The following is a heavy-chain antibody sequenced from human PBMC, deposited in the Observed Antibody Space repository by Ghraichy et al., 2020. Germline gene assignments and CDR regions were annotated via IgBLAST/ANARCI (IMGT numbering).Heavy chain of an antibody. CDR2: VKHDAYGGTA. J-gene: IGHJ4*02. D-gene: IGHD2-8*01. CDR1: GFTFNNAW. CDR3: TTLSTHLSYCSNVACFYDY. Sequence: GGSLRLSCAASGFTFNNAWMSWVRQVPGKGLEWVALVKHDAYGGTAHYAASVEGRFTISRDNSKNMLYLQLNNLKTEDSALYYCTTLSTHLSYCSNVACFYDYGGPGTLVTVSS. V-gene: IGHV3-15*06.